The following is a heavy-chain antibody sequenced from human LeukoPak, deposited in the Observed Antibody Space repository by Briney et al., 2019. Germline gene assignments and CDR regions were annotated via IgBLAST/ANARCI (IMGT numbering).Heavy chain of an antibody. CDR1: GYTFTSYD. J-gene: IGHJ4*02. D-gene: IGHD3-22*01. Sequence: GASVKVSCKASGYTFTSYDINWVRQATGQGLEWMGWMNPNSGNTGYAQKFQGRVTMTRNTSISTAYMELSSLRSEDTAVYYCARGTVSDYYDSSGYYPHPFDYWGQGTLVTVSS. CDR3: ARGTVSDYYDSSGYYPHPFDY. CDR2: MNPNSGNT. V-gene: IGHV1-8*01.